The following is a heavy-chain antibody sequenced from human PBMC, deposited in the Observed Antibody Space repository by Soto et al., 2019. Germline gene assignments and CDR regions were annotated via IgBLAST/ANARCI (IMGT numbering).Heavy chain of an antibody. Sequence: EVQLVESGGGLVKPGGSLRLSCAASGFTFSNAWMNWVRQAPGKGLEWVGRIKSKTDGWTTDYAAPVKGRFTISRDDSKNTLYLQMNSLKTEDTAVYYCTTVLQWLDYYYYYGMDVWGQGTTVTVSS. D-gene: IGHD6-19*01. CDR3: TTVLQWLDYYYYYGMDV. CDR2: IKSKTDGWTT. J-gene: IGHJ6*02. V-gene: IGHV3-15*07. CDR1: GFTFSNAW.